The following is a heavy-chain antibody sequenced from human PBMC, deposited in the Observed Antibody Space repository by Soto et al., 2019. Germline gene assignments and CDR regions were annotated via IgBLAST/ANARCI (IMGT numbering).Heavy chain of an antibody. CDR1: GFTFSSYA. D-gene: IGHD2-2*01. J-gene: IGHJ6*02. Sequence: QVQLVESGGGVVQPGRSLRLSCAASGFTFSSYAMHWVRQAPGKGLEWVAVISYDGSNKYYADSVKGRFTISRDNSKNTLYRQMNSLRAEDTAVYYCARALYCSSTSCWTGRGYYYYGMDVWGQGTTVTVSS. CDR3: ARALYCSSTSCWTGRGYYYYGMDV. V-gene: IGHV3-30-3*01. CDR2: ISYDGSNK.